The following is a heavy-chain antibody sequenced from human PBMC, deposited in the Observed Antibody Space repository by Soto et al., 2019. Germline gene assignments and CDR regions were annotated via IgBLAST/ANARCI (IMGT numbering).Heavy chain of an antibody. Sequence: QVQLVESGGGVVQPGRSLRLSCAASGFTFSSYGMHWVRQAPGKGLEWVAVIWYDGSNKYYADSVKGRFTISRDNSKNTLYLQMNSLRAEDTAVYYCARDSSPSGYYPNLHFDYWGQGTLVTVSS. V-gene: IGHV3-33*01. J-gene: IGHJ4*02. CDR1: GFTFSSYG. CDR3: ARDSSPSGYYPNLHFDY. CDR2: IWYDGSNK. D-gene: IGHD3-22*01.